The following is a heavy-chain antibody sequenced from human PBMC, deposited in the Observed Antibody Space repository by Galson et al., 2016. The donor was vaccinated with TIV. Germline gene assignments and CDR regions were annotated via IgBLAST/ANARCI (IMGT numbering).Heavy chain of an antibody. V-gene: IGHV3-7*01. CDR3: AQWLGTSNS. J-gene: IGHJ4*02. CDR1: RSTFSSSW. CDR2: INGDGTEI. D-gene: IGHD6-19*01. Sequence: SLRLSCADSRSTFSSSWMNWVRQAPGKGLEWVANINGDGTEIKYVDSVKGRFTISRDNAKYSLYLQMSNLRVEDTAIYYCAQWLGTSNSWGQGTLVTVSS.